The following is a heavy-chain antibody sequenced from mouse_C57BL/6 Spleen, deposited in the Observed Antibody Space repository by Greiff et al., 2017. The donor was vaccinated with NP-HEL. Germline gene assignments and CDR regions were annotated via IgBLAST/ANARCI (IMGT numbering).Heavy chain of an antibody. J-gene: IGHJ3*01. D-gene: IGHD2-1*01. CDR2: IDPSDSYT. CDR1: GYTFTSYW. CDR3: AKEDGNPFAY. V-gene: IGHV1-59*01. Sequence: VQLQQPGAELVRPGTSVKLSCKASGYTFTSYWMHWVKQRPGQGLEWIGVIDPSDSYTNYNQKFKGKATLTVDTSSSTAYMQLSSLTSEDSAVYYCAKEDGNPFAYWGQGTLVTVSA.